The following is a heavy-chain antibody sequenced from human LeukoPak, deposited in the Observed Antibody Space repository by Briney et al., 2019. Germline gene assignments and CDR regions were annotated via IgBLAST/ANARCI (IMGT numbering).Heavy chain of an antibody. CDR3: ARVSSGPYYYYYMDV. CDR2: IYTSGST. CDR1: GYSISSGYY. D-gene: IGHD3-22*01. Sequence: SETLSLTCAVSGYSISSGYYWGWIRQPAGKGLEWIGRIYTSGSTNYNPSLKSRVTISVDTSKNQFSLKLSSVTAADTAVYYCARVSSGPYYYYYMDVWGKGTTVTVSS. J-gene: IGHJ6*03. V-gene: IGHV4-61*02.